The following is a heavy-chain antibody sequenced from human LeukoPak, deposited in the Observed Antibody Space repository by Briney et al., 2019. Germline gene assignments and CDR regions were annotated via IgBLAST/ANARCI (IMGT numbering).Heavy chain of an antibody. J-gene: IGHJ4*02. Sequence: PEGSLRLSYAASGFTFSDYYMSWIRQAPGKGLEWVSYISSSSSYTNYADSVKGRFTISRDNAKNSLYLQMNSLRAEDTAVYYCARAPPRSMVRGVILDYWGQGTLVTVSS. D-gene: IGHD3-10*01. CDR3: ARAPPRSMVRGVILDY. CDR1: GFTFSDYY. CDR2: ISSSSSYT. V-gene: IGHV3-11*03.